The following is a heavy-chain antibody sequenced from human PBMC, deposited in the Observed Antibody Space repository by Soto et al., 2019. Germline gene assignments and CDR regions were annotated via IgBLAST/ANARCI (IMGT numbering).Heavy chain of an antibody. CDR2: IKSKTSGETR. Sequence: GGSLRLSCAASGFASSPAWMTWVRQAPGKGLEWVALIKSKTSGETRAYAAPVKGRFTISRDDSENTVFLQMDSLKTEDTAVYYCVIDDAARGFGELDYWGRGTLVTVSS. V-gene: IGHV3-15*01. D-gene: IGHD3-10*01. J-gene: IGHJ4*02. CDR3: VIDDAARGFGELDY. CDR1: GFASSPAW.